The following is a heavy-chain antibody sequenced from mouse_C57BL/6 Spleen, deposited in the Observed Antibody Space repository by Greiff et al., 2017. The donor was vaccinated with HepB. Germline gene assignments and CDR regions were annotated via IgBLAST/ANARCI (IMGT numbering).Heavy chain of an antibody. Sequence: VQLQQPGAELVMPGASVKLSCKASGYTFTSYWMHWVKQRPGPGLEWIGEIDPSDSYTNYNQKFKGKSTLTVDKSSSTAYMQLSSLTSEDSAVYYCARWTVVAHYYAMDYWGQGTSVTVSS. CDR2: IDPSDSYT. J-gene: IGHJ4*01. D-gene: IGHD1-1*01. CDR3: ARWTVVAHYYAMDY. CDR1: GYTFTSYW. V-gene: IGHV1-69*01.